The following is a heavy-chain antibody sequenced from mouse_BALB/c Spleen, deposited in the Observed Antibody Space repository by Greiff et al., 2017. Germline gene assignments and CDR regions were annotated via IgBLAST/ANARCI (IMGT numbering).Heavy chain of an antibody. CDR3: ASAYYGNYVTWFAY. Sequence: QVQLQQSGAELMKPGASVKISCKATGYTFSSYWIEWVKQRPGHGLEWIGEILPGSGSTNYNEKFKGKATFTADTSSNTAYMQLSSLTSEDSAVYYCASAYYGNYVTWFAYWGQGTLVTVSA. CDR1: GYTFSSYW. CDR2: ILPGSGST. D-gene: IGHD2-10*01. J-gene: IGHJ3*01. V-gene: IGHV1-9*01.